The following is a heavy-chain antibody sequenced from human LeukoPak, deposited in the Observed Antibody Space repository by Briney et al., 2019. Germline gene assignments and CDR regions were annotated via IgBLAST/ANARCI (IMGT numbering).Heavy chain of an antibody. CDR1: GGSLLNYY. V-gene: IGHV4-59*01. CDR3: AKVVSGWFDP. Sequence: SETLSLTCPVSGGSLLNYYWTWLRQPPGDAMEWMGSIYHNGGTNYNPSLESRVTMPVDTSKNQFFLKMTSVTAADTAVYYWAKVVSGWFDPWGQGTLVTVSS. J-gene: IGHJ5*02. CDR2: IYHNGGT. D-gene: IGHD6-19*01.